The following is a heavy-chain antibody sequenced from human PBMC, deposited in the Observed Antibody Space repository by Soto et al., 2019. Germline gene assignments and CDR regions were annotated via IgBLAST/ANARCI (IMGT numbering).Heavy chain of an antibody. J-gene: IGHJ4*02. CDR3: ARDQPIDY. CDR1: GFMFSIYG. CDR2: IGSDGSKQ. Sequence: QVQLVESGGGVVQPGRSLRLSCAASGFMFSIYGMHWVRQAPGKGLEWVAFIGSDGSKQYYADSVKGRFTVSRDNSKNTLYLQMNSLRVDDTAVYYCARDQPIDYWGQGALVTVSA. V-gene: IGHV3-33*01.